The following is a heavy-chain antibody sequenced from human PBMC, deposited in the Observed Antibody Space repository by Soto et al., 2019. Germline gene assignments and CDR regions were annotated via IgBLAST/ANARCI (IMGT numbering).Heavy chain of an antibody. CDR2: INAGNGDT. CDR3: ARDQGGYYVSGEQKYWFDP. V-gene: IGHV1-3*05. J-gene: IGHJ5*02. D-gene: IGHD3-10*01. CDR1: GYTFTNYA. Sequence: QVQLVQSGAEEKKPGASVKLSCKASGYTFTNYAMHWVRQAPGQRLEWMGLINAGNGDTKFSQKLQGRVTITRDTTASTAYMELSSLTSEDTAVYYCARDQGGYYVSGEQKYWFDPWGQGTLVTVSS.